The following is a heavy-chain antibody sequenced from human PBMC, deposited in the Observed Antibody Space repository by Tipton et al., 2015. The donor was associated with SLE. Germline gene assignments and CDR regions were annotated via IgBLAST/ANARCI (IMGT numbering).Heavy chain of an antibody. CDR1: GGFINSGGYC. CDR2: IYYSGST. Sequence: LRLSCTVSGGFINSGGYCWTWIRQHPGKGLEWIGYIYYSGSTYYNPSLRSRITMSLDTSKNQFSLKLTSVTAADTAVYYCARAPTTVTTFYYYDYYMDVWGKGTTVTVSS. D-gene: IGHD4-11*01. CDR3: ARAPTTVTTFYYYDYYMDV. J-gene: IGHJ6*03. V-gene: IGHV4-31*03.